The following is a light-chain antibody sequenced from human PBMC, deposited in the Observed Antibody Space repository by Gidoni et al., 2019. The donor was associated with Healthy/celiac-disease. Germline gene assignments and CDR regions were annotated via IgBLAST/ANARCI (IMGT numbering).Light chain of an antibody. CDR2: DVS. J-gene: IGLJ3*02. V-gene: IGLV2-14*01. CDR3: SSYTSSSLGV. Sequence: QSALTQPASVSGSPGQSITISCTGTSSDVGGYNYVSWYQQHPVKAPKLMIYDVSNRPSGVSNRFSGSKSGNTASLTISGLQAEDEADYYCSSYTSSSLGVFGGGTKLTVL. CDR1: SSDVGGYNY.